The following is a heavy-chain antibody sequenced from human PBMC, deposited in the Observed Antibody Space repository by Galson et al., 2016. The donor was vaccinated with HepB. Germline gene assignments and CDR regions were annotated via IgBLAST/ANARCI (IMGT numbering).Heavy chain of an antibody. V-gene: IGHV3-33*01. D-gene: IGHD5-12*01. CDR1: GFTSSSYG. CDR2: IWYDGDDK. J-gene: IGHJ6*02. CDR3: ARDQRAYDKKAGYFYYGMDV. Sequence: SLRLSCAASGFTSSSYGMHWVRQAPGKGLEWVAVIWYDGDDKYYGDSVKGRFTISRDNSKNTVFLQMNSLRAEDTAVYYCARDQRAYDKKAGYFYYGMDVWGHGTTVTVSS.